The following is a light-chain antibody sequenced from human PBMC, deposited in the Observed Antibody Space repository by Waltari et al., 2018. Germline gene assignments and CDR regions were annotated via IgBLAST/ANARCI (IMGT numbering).Light chain of an antibody. CDR2: WAS. CDR1: QSVLYSSNNNNY. CDR3: QQCFSTPYT. V-gene: IGKV4-1*01. Sequence: DIVMTLSPDSLAVSLGERATINCKSSQSVLYSSNNNNYLAWYQPKPGQPPKLLIYWASTRESGVPDRFSGSGSGTDFTLTISSLQAEDVAVYYCQQCFSTPYTFGQGTKLEIK. J-gene: IGKJ2*01.